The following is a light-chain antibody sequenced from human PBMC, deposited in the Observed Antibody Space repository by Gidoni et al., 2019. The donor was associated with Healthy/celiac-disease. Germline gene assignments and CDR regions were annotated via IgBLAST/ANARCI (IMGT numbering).Light chain of an antibody. J-gene: IGKJ3*01. CDR2: AAS. V-gene: IGKV1-39*01. CDR3: QQSYSTPVT. CDR1: QSNSSY. Sequence: DIQMPQSPSSLSASVGDRVTITCRASQSNSSYLNWYQQKPGKAPKLLIYAASSLQSGVPSRFSGSGSGTDFTLTISSLQPEDFATYYCQQSYSTPVTFGPGTKVEIK.